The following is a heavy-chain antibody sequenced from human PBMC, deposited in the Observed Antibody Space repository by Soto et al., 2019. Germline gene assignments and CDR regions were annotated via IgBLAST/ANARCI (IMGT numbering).Heavy chain of an antibody. Sequence: QVQLVQSGAEVKRPGSSVKVSCKASGDTFNFYSSSWVRQAPGLGLEWMGRVNPIVSMSNYAQKFQGRVTMTADKSTSTAYIELSSLRSEDTAIYYCASSYGSGYRAFDYWGQGALVTVSS. J-gene: IGHJ4*02. CDR3: ASSYGSGYRAFDY. CDR1: GDTFNFYS. CDR2: VNPIVSMS. V-gene: IGHV1-69*02. D-gene: IGHD3-10*01.